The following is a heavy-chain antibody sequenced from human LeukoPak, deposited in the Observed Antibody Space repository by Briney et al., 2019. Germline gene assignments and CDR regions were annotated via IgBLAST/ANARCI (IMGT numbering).Heavy chain of an antibody. Sequence: PSETLSLTCTVSGASITSYHWSWFRQPPGKGLEGTGCLLKTGGTLHSPSLKSRVTMSVDSPKNQFSLKLASVTVADTAIYYCVRLNKEGGSHLDFDSWGQGILVTVSS. J-gene: IGHJ4*02. D-gene: IGHD5-12*01. CDR3: VRLNKEGGSHLDFDS. CDR2: LLKTGGT. CDR1: GASITSYH. V-gene: IGHV4-59*08.